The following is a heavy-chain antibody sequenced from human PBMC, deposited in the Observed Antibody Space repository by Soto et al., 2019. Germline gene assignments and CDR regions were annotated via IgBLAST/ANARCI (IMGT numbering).Heavy chain of an antibody. Sequence: GGSLSLSCAAPGFPFTTNAMSWARQAPGKGLEWVSGISGSGGSTYYADSVKGRFTISRDNSKSTLYLQMNSLRAEDTAVYYCAKAATRTFDYWGQGTLVTVS. V-gene: IGHV3-23*01. D-gene: IGHD5-12*01. CDR1: GFPFTTNA. CDR3: AKAATRTFDY. CDR2: ISGSGGST. J-gene: IGHJ4*02.